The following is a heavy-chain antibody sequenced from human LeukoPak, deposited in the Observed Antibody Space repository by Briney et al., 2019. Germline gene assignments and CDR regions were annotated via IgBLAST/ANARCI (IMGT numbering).Heavy chain of an antibody. Sequence: GGSLRLSCAASGFTFSSYSMNWVRQAPGKGLEWVSYISSSSSTIYYADSVKGRFTISRDNAKNSLYLQMNSLRAEDTAVYYCARAGRYFDWLPPDYYYYYMDVWGKGTTVTVSS. V-gene: IGHV3-48*04. CDR1: GFTFSSYS. CDR3: ARAGRYFDWLPPDYYYYYMDV. CDR2: ISSSSSTI. J-gene: IGHJ6*03. D-gene: IGHD3-9*01.